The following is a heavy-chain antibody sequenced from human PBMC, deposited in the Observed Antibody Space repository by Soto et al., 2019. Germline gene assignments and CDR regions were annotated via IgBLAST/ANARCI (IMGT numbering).Heavy chain of an antibody. CDR3: ARDLLVIDGGNSGYFDL. D-gene: IGHD2-21*02. CDR2: ISGYNGNT. CDR1: GYTFSTYG. Sequence: QVQLVQSGAEVKKPGASVKVSYKASGYTFSTYGISWVRQAPGQGLEWMGWISGYNGNTNYAPKLQGRVTVTTDTSTSTAYMELRSLRSDDTAVYYWARDLLVIDGGNSGYFDLWGRGTLLTVSS. V-gene: IGHV1-18*01. J-gene: IGHJ2*01.